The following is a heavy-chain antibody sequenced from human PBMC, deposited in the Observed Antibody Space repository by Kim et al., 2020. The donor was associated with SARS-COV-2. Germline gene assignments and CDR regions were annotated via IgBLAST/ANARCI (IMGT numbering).Heavy chain of an antibody. J-gene: IGHJ4*02. V-gene: IGHV1-18*01. D-gene: IGHD3-3*01. Sequence: TNYAQKLQGRVTMTTDTSTSTAYMGLRSLRSDDTAVYYCARTFWSGLYFDYWGQGTLVTVSS. CDR3: ARTFWSGLYFDY. CDR2: T.